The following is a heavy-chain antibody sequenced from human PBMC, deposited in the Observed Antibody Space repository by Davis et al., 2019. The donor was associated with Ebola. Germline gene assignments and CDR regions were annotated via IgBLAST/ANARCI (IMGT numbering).Heavy chain of an antibody. CDR2: INPNSGGT. V-gene: IGHV1-2*02. Sequence: ASVKVSCKASGYTFTAYYIHWVRQAPGQGLEWMGWINPNSGGTNYAQKFQGRVTLTRDTSIKTAYMELKILKSDDTALYYCARGDSTLVRGGRGWHYPMDDWGQGTMVTVSS. J-gene: IGHJ6*02. CDR3: ARGDSTLVRGGRGWHYPMDD. CDR1: GYTFTAYY. D-gene: IGHD2-15*01.